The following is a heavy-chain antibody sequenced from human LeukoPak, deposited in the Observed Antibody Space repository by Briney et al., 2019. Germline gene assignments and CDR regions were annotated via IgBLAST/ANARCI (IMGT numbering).Heavy chain of an antibody. D-gene: IGHD2-21*01. CDR1: GFTFSSYV. CDR3: AKDFRIGYSAHFDY. J-gene: IGHJ4*02. CDR2: IYENGGTT. V-gene: IGHV3-23*01. Sequence: GGSLRLSCAASGFTFSSYVMSWVRQAPEKGLEFVSGIYENGGTTYYADSVKGRFSISRDNSKNTLYLQMDSLRGEDTAVYYCAKDFRIGYSAHFDYWGQGALVTVSS.